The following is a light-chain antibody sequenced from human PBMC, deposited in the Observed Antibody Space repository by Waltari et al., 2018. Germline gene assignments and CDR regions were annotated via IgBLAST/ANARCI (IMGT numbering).Light chain of an antibody. CDR3: SSYTRTTTLYV. Sequence: QSALTQPASVSGSPGQSITISCTGTSSDVGSYNYVSWYQQHPCKAPKLLIFEVTDRPSGVSTRFSGSKSGNTASLTISGLQAEDEADYYCSSYTRTTTLYVFGTGTKVTVL. J-gene: IGLJ1*01. V-gene: IGLV2-14*03. CDR2: EVT. CDR1: SSDVGSYNY.